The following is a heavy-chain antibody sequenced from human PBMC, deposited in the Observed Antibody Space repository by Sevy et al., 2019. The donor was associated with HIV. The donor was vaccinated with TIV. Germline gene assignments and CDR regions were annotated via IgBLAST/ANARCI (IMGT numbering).Heavy chain of an antibody. CDR3: AKGSVAARVGNYFDL. CDR2: ISGSGGHT. Sequence: GGSLRLSCAASGFTFISYAMSWVRQAPGKGLEWVSGISGSGGHTYYADSVKGRFSISRDNSKNTLYLQMNSLRADDTAVYYCAKGSVAARVGNYFDLWGQGALVTVSS. D-gene: IGHD6-19*01. V-gene: IGHV3-23*01. CDR1: GFTFISYA. J-gene: IGHJ4*02.